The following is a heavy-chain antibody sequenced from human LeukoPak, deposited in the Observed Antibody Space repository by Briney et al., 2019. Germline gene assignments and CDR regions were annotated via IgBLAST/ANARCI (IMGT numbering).Heavy chain of an antibody. CDR2: IYSGGST. J-gene: IGHJ4*02. V-gene: IGHV3-53*01. D-gene: IGHD3-10*01. CDR1: GFTVSSNY. Sequence: GGSLRLSCAASGFTVSSNYMSWVRQAPGKGLEWVSVIYSGGSTYYADSVKGRFTISRDNSKNTLYLQMNSLRAEDTAVYYCAKDSMFGGSGSYYKLYYFDYWGQGTLVTVSS. CDR3: AKDSMFGGSGSYYKLYYFDY.